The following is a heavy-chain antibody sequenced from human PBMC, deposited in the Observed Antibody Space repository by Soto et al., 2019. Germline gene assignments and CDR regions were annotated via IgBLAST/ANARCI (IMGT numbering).Heavy chain of an antibody. Sequence: GGSLRLSCAASGFTFSSYAMSWVRQAPGKGLEWVSAISGSGGSTYYADSVKGRFTISRDNSKNTLYLQMNSLRAEDTAVYYCAKSTNSDFWSGYYVGLGGWFDPWGQGTLVTVSS. V-gene: IGHV3-23*01. CDR3: AKSTNSDFWSGYYVGLGGWFDP. CDR1: GFTFSSYA. D-gene: IGHD3-3*01. J-gene: IGHJ5*02. CDR2: ISGSGGST.